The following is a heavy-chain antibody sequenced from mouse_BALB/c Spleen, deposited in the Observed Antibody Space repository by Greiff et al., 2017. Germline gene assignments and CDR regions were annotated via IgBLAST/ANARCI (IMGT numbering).Heavy chain of an antibody. CDR3: ARCRGYYDYDGFAY. J-gene: IGHJ3*01. CDR2: ISSGSSTI. Sequence: EVMLVESGGGLVQPGGSRKLSCAASGFTFSSFGMHWVRQAPEKGLEWVAYISSGSSTIYYADTVKGRFTISRDNPKNTLFLQMTSLRSEDTAMYYCARCRGYYDYDGFAYWGQGTLVTVSA. CDR1: GFTFSSFG. D-gene: IGHD2-4*01. V-gene: IGHV5-17*02.